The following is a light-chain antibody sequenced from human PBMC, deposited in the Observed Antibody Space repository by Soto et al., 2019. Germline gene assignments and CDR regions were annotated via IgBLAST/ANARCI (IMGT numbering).Light chain of an antibody. CDR2: EVS. CDR1: SSDVGFYNY. CDR3: SSYTTSSTLV. V-gene: IGLV2-14*01. Sequence: QSVLTQPASVSGSPGQSITISCTGTSSDVGFYNYVSWYQQHPGKAPKLMIYEVSDRPSGVSNRLSGSKSGNTASLTISGLQAEDEADYYCSSYTTSSTLVFGGGTKLTVL. J-gene: IGLJ3*02.